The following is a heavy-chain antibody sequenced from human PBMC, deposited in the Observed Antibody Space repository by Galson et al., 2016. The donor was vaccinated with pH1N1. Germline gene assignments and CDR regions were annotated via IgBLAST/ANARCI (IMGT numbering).Heavy chain of an antibody. V-gene: IGHV1-18*01. CDR2: ISAYNGNT. J-gene: IGHJ6*02. D-gene: IGHD6-13*01. CDR1: GYTFTSYG. CDR3: ARDGHHSSSWYPLFWY. Sequence: SVKVSCKASGYTFTSYGISWVRQAPGQGLEWMGWISAYNGNTNYAQKLQGRVTMTTDTSTSTAYMELRSLRSDDTAVYYCARDGHHSSSWYPLFWYWGQGTTVTVSS.